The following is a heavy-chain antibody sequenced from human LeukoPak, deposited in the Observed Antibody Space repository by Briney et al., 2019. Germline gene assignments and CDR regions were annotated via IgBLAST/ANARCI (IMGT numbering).Heavy chain of an antibody. CDR3: AKDVPGDGYNYG. Sequence: GGSLRLSSAASGFTFSSYAMSWVRQAPGKGLEWVSSISGSGGSTYYADSVKGRFTISRDNSKNTLYLQMNSLRAEDTAVYYCAKDVPGDGYNYGGGQGTLVTVSS. J-gene: IGHJ4*02. CDR1: GFTFSSYA. V-gene: IGHV3-23*01. D-gene: IGHD5-24*01. CDR2: ISGSGGST.